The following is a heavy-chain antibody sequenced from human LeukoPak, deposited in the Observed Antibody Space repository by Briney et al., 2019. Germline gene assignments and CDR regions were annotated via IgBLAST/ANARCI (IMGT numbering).Heavy chain of an antibody. CDR2: IYYSGST. Sequence: SETLSLTCTVSGGSISSYYWSWIRQPPGKGLEWIGYIYYSGSTNYNPSLKSRVTISVDTSKNQFSLKLSSVTAADTAVYYCARACGRKWLGHCYYYGMDVWGQGTTVTVSS. J-gene: IGHJ6*02. CDR3: ARACGRKWLGHCYYYGMDV. CDR1: GGSISSYY. V-gene: IGHV4-59*01. D-gene: IGHD6-19*01.